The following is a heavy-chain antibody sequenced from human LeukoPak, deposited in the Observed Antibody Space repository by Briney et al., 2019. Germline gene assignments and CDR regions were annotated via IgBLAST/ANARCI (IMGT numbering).Heavy chain of an antibody. V-gene: IGHV3-21*04. CDR2: ISSKSRYI. D-gene: IGHD6-13*01. CDR1: GFTFSSYS. J-gene: IGHJ4*02. CDR3: ARDAVSLAAAGTSDY. Sequence: GGSLRLSCVVSGFTFSSYSINWVRQAPGKGLEWVSSISSKSRYIYYADSVKGRFTSSRDNAKNSLSLQMISLRAEDTAVYYCARDAVSLAAAGTSDYWGQGTLVTVSS.